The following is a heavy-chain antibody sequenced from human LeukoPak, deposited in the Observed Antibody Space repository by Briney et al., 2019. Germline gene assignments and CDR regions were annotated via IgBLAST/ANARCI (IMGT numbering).Heavy chain of an antibody. Sequence: SETLSLTCTVSGGSISSSSYYWGWIRQPPGKGLEWIGSIYYSGSTYYNPSLKSRVTISVDMSKNQFSLKLSSVTAADTAVYYCARDDYYTSGRGFDPWGQGTLVTVSS. D-gene: IGHD3-10*01. J-gene: IGHJ5*02. CDR3: ARDDYYTSGRGFDP. CDR2: IYYSGST. V-gene: IGHV4-39*07. CDR1: GGSISSSSYY.